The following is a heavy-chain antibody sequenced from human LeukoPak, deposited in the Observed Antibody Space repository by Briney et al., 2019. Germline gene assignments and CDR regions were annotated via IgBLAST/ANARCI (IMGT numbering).Heavy chain of an antibody. J-gene: IGHJ4*02. Sequence: SETLSLTCAVYGGSFSGYYWSWIRQPPGKGLEWIGEINHSGSTNYNPSLKSRVTISVDTSKNQFSLKLSSVTAADTAVYYCAMAAAGMMDYWGQGTLVTVSS. V-gene: IGHV4-34*01. CDR3: AMAAAGMMDY. CDR1: GGSFSGYY. D-gene: IGHD6-13*01. CDR2: INHSGST.